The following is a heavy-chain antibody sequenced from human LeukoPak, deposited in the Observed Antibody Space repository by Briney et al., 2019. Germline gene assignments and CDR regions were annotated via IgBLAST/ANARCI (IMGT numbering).Heavy chain of an antibody. Sequence: ASVKVSCKASGYTFTSYGISWVRQAPGQGLEWIGWISAYNGNTNYAQKLQGRVTMTTDTSTSTAYMELRSLRSDDTAVYYCARGRVWFAELFPHSQYYFDYWGQGTLVTVSS. J-gene: IGHJ4*02. CDR2: ISAYNGNT. CDR1: GYTFTSYG. V-gene: IGHV1-18*01. D-gene: IGHD3-10*01. CDR3: ARGRVWFAELFPHSQYYFDY.